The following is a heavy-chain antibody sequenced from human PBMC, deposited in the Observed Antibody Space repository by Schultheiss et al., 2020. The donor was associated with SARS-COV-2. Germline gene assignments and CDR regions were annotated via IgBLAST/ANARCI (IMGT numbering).Heavy chain of an antibody. D-gene: IGHD1-26*01. V-gene: IGHV4-59*01. CDR3: ARGEWELLSFNYYYYMDV. CDR2: IYYSGST. J-gene: IGHJ6*03. CDR1: GGSFSGYY. Sequence: SETLSLTCAVYGGSFSGYYWSWIRQPPGKGLEWIGYIYYSGSTNYNPSLKSRVTMSVDTSKNQFSLKLSSVTAADTAVYYCARGEWELLSFNYYYYMDVWGKGTTVTVSS.